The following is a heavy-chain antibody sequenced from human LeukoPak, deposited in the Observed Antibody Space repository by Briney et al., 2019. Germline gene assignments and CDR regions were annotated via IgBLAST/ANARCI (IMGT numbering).Heavy chain of an antibody. J-gene: IGHJ5*02. CDR2: IIPILGIA. Sequence: ASVKVSCKASGGTFSSYAIIWVRQAPGQGLEWMGRIIPILGIANYAQKFQGRVTITADKSTSTAYMELSSLRSEDTAVYYCARDLRDGYNFWFDPWGQGTLVTVSS. D-gene: IGHD5-24*01. CDR1: GGTFSSYA. V-gene: IGHV1-69*04. CDR3: ARDLRDGYNFWFDP.